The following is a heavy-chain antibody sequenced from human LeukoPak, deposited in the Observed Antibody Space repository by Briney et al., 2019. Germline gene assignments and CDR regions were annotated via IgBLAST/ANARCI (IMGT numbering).Heavy chain of an antibody. D-gene: IGHD3-22*01. V-gene: IGHV3-74*01. CDR1: GFTLSSDW. Sequence: GGSLRLSCAASGFTLSSDWMHWGRQAPGEGLEWVARINSDGTDISYGDSVKGRFTISRDNAKNTLYLQMNSLRVEDTAVYYCARVGYYDSSNYYAYFQHWGQGTLVTVSS. J-gene: IGHJ1*01. CDR2: INSDGTDI. CDR3: ARVGYYDSSNYYAYFQH.